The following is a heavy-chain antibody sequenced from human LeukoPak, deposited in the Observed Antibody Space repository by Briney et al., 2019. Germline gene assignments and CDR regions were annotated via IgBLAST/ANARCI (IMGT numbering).Heavy chain of an antibody. Sequence: SETPSLTCTVSGAPITTSNHYWGWIRQTPGKTLEWIANIYYSGHTLYNPSLKSRALISVDTSSNQFSLRLTSVTSADTAVYYCAAPSGPTYYSPVDFWGQGTSVSVSS. CDR3: AAPSGPTYYSPVDF. V-gene: IGHV4-39*05. CDR2: IYYSGHT. CDR1: GAPITTSNHY. J-gene: IGHJ4*02. D-gene: IGHD1-26*01.